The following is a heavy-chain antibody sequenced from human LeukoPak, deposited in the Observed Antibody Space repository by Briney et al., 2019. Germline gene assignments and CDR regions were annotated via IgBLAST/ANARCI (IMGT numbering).Heavy chain of an antibody. CDR3: ARGVSPLDY. Sequence: SETLSLTCTVSGGSISSYYWSWVRQPAGKGLEWIGRIQSSGSTNHNPSLKSRVTMSVDTSKFQFSLKLSSVTAADAAVYYCARGVSPLDYWGQGTLVTVSS. CDR1: GGSISSYY. V-gene: IGHV4-4*07. CDR2: IQSSGST. J-gene: IGHJ4*02. D-gene: IGHD2-8*01.